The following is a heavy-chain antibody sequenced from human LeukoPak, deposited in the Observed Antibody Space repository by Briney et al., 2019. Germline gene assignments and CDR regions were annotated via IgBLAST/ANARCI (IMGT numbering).Heavy chain of an antibody. CDR2: IKQDGSEK. J-gene: IGHJ3*02. Sequence: PGGSLRLSCAASGFTFSSYWMSWVRQAPGKGLEWVANIKQDGSEKHYVDSVTGRFTISRDNTKNSLYLQMNSLRADDTAVYYCERDLAGPPQQAFDIWGQGTMVTVSS. CDR1: GFTFSSYW. CDR3: ERDLAGPPQQAFDI. V-gene: IGHV3-7*01. D-gene: IGHD1/OR15-1a*01.